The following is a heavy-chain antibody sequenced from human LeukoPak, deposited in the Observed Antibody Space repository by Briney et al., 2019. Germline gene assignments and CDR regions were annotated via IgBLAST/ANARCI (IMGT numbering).Heavy chain of an antibody. CDR3: TRDEGATVATYRFDF. Sequence: GGSLRLSCEASGFDFSNYYMSWVRQAPGKGLEWLANRKYDVTYSYYKDSVKVRLTLSRDNAKNSVYLKMNSLRGEDTAVYYCTRDEGATVATYRFDFWGRGTLVTVSS. CDR1: GFDFSNYY. V-gene: IGHV3-7*01. CDR2: RKYDVTYS. D-gene: IGHD4-23*01. J-gene: IGHJ4*02.